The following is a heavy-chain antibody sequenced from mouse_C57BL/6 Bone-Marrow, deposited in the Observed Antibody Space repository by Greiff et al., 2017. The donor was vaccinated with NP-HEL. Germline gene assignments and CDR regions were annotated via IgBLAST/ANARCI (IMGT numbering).Heavy chain of an antibody. J-gene: IGHJ4*01. D-gene: IGHD4-1*01. CDR1: GFNIKDDY. CDR2: IDPENGDT. Sequence: EVQLQQSGAELVRPGASVKLSCTASGFNIKDDYMHWVKQRPEQGLEWIGWIDPENGDTEYASKFQGKATIAADTSSNTAYLQLSSLTSEDTAVYYCTTNWPLDYWGQGTSVTVSS. CDR3: TTNWPLDY. V-gene: IGHV14-4*01.